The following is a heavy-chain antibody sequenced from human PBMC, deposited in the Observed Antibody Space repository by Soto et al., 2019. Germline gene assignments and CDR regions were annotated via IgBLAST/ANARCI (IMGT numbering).Heavy chain of an antibody. CDR2: IRGKLNNYAT. V-gene: IGHV3-73*01. D-gene: IGHD6-6*01. CDR3: AKDRTVAARHSDY. J-gene: IGHJ4*02. Sequence: PGGSLRLSCATSGFTSSGSPIHWVRQASGRGLEWLGRIRGKLNNYATSYAAPVKGRFTISRDDSKNTLYLQMNSLRAEDSAVYYCAKDRTVAARHSDYWGQGTQVTVSS. CDR1: GFTSSGSP.